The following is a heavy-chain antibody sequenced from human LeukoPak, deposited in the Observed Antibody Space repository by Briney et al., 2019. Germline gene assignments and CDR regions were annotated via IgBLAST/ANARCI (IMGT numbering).Heavy chain of an antibody. CDR3: ARGPSTVRGRRGSLDY. J-gene: IGHJ4*02. CDR2: INHSGST. V-gene: IGHV4-34*01. Sequence: PSETLSLTCAVYGGSFSGYYWSWIRQPPGKGLEWIGEINHSGSTNYNPSLKSRVTISVDTSKNQFSLKLSSVTAADTAVYYCARGPSTVRGRRGSLDYWGQGTLVTVSS. D-gene: IGHD2-2*01. CDR1: GGSFSGYY.